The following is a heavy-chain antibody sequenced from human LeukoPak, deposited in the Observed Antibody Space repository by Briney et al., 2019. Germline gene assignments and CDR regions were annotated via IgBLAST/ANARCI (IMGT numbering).Heavy chain of an antibody. J-gene: IGHJ4*02. CDR3: ARDSDTAMVTPSGYDCR. CDR1: GYTFTGYY. Sequence: GSVKLSCKASGYTFTGYYMNWVRQAPGQGLEWMGRINPNSGGTNYAEKLKGRVTMARDTSISTAYMELSRLRSDDTAVYYCARDSDTAMVTPSGYDCRWGQGTLVTVSS. D-gene: IGHD5-18*01. V-gene: IGHV1-2*06. CDR2: INPNSGGT.